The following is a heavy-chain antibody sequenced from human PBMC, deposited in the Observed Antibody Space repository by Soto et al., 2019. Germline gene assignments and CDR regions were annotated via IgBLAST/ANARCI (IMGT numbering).Heavy chain of an antibody. D-gene: IGHD4-17*01. CDR3: ARDPWDYGDSFYGMDV. Sequence: PGGSLRLFCAASGFTFSSYGMHWVRQAPGKGLEWVAVIWYDGSNKYYADSVKGRFTISRDNSKNTLYLQMNSLRAEDTAVYYCARDPWDYGDSFYGMDVWGQGTTVTVSS. CDR2: IWYDGSNK. V-gene: IGHV3-33*01. J-gene: IGHJ6*02. CDR1: GFTFSSYG.